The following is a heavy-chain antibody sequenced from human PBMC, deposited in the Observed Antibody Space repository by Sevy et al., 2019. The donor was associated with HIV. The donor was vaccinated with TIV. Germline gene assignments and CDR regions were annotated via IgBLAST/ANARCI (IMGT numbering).Heavy chain of an antibody. CDR1: GYTLTELS. Sequence: ASVKVSCKVSGYTLTELSMHWVRQAPGKGLEWMGGFDPEDGETIYAQTFQGRVTMTEDTSTDTAYMELSSLRSEDTAVYYCATLITFGGVIVIRNWFDPWGQGTLVTVSS. J-gene: IGHJ5*02. D-gene: IGHD3-16*02. CDR3: ATLITFGGVIVIRNWFDP. V-gene: IGHV1-24*01. CDR2: FDPEDGET.